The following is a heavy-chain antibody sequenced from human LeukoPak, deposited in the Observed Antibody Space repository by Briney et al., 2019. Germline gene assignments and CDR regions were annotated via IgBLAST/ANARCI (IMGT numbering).Heavy chain of an antibody. CDR3: AKDLSGWGYYFDY. V-gene: IGHV3-30*02. J-gene: IGHJ4*02. CDR1: GFTFSSYG. D-gene: IGHD3-10*01. Sequence: PGGSLRLSCAAPGFTFSSYGMHWVRQAPGKGLEWVAFIRYDGSNKYYADSVKGRFTISRDNSKNTLYLQMNSLRAEDTAVYYCAKDLSGWGYYFDYWGQGTLVTVSS. CDR2: IRYDGSNK.